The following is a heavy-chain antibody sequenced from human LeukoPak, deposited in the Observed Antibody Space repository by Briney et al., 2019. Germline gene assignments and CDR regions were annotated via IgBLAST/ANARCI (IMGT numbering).Heavy chain of an antibody. V-gene: IGHV3-30-3*01. Sequence: GGSLRLSCAASGLTFSSYAMHWVRQAPGKGLEWVAVISYDGSNKYYADSVKGRFTISRDNSKNTLYLQMNSLRAEDTAVYYCARAGSSGWYGESDYWGQGTLVTVSS. D-gene: IGHD6-19*01. J-gene: IGHJ4*02. CDR2: ISYDGSNK. CDR1: GLTFSSYA. CDR3: ARAGSSGWYGESDY.